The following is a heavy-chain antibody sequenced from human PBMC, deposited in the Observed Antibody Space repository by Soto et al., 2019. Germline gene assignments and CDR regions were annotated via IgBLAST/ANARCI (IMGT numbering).Heavy chain of an antibody. Sequence: QVQLQESGPGLVKPSETLSLSCTVSSGSVSSDSYYWSWIRQPPGKGLEWIAYIYHSGSTNYNPSLKSRVTISVGTSKKQFSLKLSSETAADTAAYYCARGGYNEYFHDCGQGTLVTVSS. D-gene: IGHD6-25*01. V-gene: IGHV4-61*01. J-gene: IGHJ1*01. CDR1: SGSVSSDSYY. CDR2: IYHSGST. CDR3: ARGGYNEYFHD.